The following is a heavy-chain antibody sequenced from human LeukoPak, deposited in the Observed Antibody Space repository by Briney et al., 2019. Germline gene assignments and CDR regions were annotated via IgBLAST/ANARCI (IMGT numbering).Heavy chain of an antibody. D-gene: IGHD7-27*01. CDR2: IKSKTDGGTT. CDR3: TTYQYPELGIYYFDY. J-gene: IGHJ4*02. CDR1: GFTFSNAW. Sequence: GGSLRLSCAASGFTFSNAWMSWVRQAPGKGLEWVGRIKSKTDGGTTDYAAPVKGRFTISRDDSKNTLYLQMNSLKTEDTAVYYCTTYQYPELGIYYFDYWGQGTLVTVSS. V-gene: IGHV3-15*01.